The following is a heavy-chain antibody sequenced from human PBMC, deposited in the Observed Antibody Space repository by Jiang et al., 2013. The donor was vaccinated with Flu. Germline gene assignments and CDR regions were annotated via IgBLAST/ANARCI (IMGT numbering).Heavy chain of an antibody. Sequence: QLVESGAEVKKPGASVKVSCKASGYTFTGYYMHWVRQAPGQGLEWMGWINPNSGGTNYAQKFQGWVTMTRDTSISTAYMELSRLRSDDTAVYYCARDYYGSGSYYFFDYWGQGTLVTVSS. D-gene: IGHD3-10*01. J-gene: IGHJ4*02. CDR3: ARDYYGSGSYYFFDY. V-gene: IGHV1-2*04. CDR1: GYTFTGYY. CDR2: INPNSGGT.